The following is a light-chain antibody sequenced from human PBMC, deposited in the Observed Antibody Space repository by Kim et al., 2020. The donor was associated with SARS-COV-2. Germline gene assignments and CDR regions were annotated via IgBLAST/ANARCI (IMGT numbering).Light chain of an antibody. CDR1: QSISSY. V-gene: IGKV1-39*01. CDR2: NAS. Sequence: DIQMTQSPSSLSASVGDSVTITCRASQSISSYLNWYQQNLGKAPKSLIYNASSLHSGVPSRFSGSGSGTDFTLTISSVQPEDVGTYYCQQGYTTPRTFGQGTKVGIK. CDR3: QQGYTTPRT. J-gene: IGKJ1*01.